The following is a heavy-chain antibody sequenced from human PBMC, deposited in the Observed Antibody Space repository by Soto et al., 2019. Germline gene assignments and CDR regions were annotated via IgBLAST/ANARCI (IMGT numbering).Heavy chain of an antibody. D-gene: IGHD3-16*01. CDR1: GGSISSSSYY. CDR3: ARSAHTYYDYVWGSPTAYYFDY. V-gene: IGHV4-31*03. J-gene: IGHJ4*02. Sequence: TLSLTCTVSGGSISSSSYYWGWIRQPPGKGLEWIGYIFHSGSTYYNPSLRSRVTTSVDTSKNQFSLKLSSVTAADTAVYYCARSAHTYYDYVWGSPTAYYFDYWAREPWSPSPQ. CDR2: IFHSGST.